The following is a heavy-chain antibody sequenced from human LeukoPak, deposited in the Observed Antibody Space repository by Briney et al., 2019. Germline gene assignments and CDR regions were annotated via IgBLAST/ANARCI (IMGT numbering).Heavy chain of an antibody. D-gene: IGHD6-13*01. V-gene: IGHV5-51*01. CDR1: EYSFTNYW. J-gene: IGHJ6*02. Sequence: GESLKISCKGSEYSFTNYWIGWVRQMPGKGLEWMGIIYPGDSDTRYSPSFQGQVTISADKSISTAYLQWSSLKASDTAMYYCARRGEEQQLIGYYYYGMDVWGQGTTVTVSS. CDR3: ARRGEEQQLIGYYYYGMDV. CDR2: IYPGDSDT.